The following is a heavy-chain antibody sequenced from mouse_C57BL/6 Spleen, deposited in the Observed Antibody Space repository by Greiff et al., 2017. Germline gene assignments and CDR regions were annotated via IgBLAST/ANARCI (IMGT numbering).Heavy chain of an antibody. CDR2: IYPGSGST. D-gene: IGHD2-3*01. J-gene: IGHJ1*03. CDR3: AGRGDGYLDWYFDV. Sequence: QVQLQQPGAELVKPGASVKMSCKASGYTFTSYWITWVKQRPGQGLEWIGDIYPGSGSTNYNEKFKSKATLTVDTSSSTAYMQLSSLTSEDSAVYYGAGRGDGYLDWYFDVWGTGTTVTVYS. CDR1: GYTFTSYW. V-gene: IGHV1-55*01.